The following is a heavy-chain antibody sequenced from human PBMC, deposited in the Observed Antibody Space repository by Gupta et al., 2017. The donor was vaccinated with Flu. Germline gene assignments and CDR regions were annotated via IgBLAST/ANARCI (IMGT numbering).Heavy chain of an antibody. CDR2: IYYSGRN. CDR1: ISEIRDW. J-gene: IGHJ4*02. D-gene: IGHD1-26*01. CDR3: TREYGGSSLADS. V-gene: IGHV4-39*02. Sequence: ISEIRDWWAWIGQPPGKGLEWIGSIYYSGRNHYSPSLKRRVTISRDTSKNQFYLRLRSVTAADTAVYHCTREYGGSSLADSWGKGPRVPVSS.